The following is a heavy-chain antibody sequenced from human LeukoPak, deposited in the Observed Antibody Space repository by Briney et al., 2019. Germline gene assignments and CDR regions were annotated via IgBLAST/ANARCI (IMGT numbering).Heavy chain of an antibody. CDR3: SDLDWG. Sequence: PGGSLRLSCAASGFIFSKAWMTWVRQAPGTGLEWVATITQDGSAKYYVDSVKGRFTISRDNARNSLYLQMNTVRAEDTAVYYCSDLDWGWGQGTMVTVSS. CDR1: GFIFSKAW. CDR2: ITQDGSAK. D-gene: IGHD3/OR15-3a*01. V-gene: IGHV3-7*01. J-gene: IGHJ3*01.